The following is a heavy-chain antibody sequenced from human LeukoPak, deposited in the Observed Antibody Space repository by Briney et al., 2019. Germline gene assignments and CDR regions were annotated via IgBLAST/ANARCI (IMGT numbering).Heavy chain of an antibody. D-gene: IGHD3-22*01. Sequence: PSETLSLTCTVSGGSISSYYWSWIRQPPGKGLEWIGYIYYSGSTNYNPSLKSRVTISVDTSKNQFSLKLSSVTAADTAVYYCARWADEDYYDSSGYYYGRPSFDYWGQGTLVTVSS. J-gene: IGHJ4*02. CDR1: GGSISSYY. V-gene: IGHV4-59*01. CDR3: ARWADEDYYDSSGYYYGRPSFDY. CDR2: IYYSGST.